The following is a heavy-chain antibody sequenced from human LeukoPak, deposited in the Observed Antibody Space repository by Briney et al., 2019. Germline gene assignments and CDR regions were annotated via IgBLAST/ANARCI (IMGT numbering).Heavy chain of an antibody. CDR3: ARDPAWGSGSYFDY. D-gene: IGHD3-10*01. Sequence: PGGSLRLSCAASGFTFSTYAMHWVRQAPGKGLEFVSTITSDGGDTRYASSVRGRFTISRDNSKNTLYLQMGSLRGDDMAVYYCARDPAWGSGSYFDYWGQGTLVTVSS. V-gene: IGHV3-64*01. J-gene: IGHJ4*02. CDR2: ITSDGGDT. CDR1: GFTFSTYA.